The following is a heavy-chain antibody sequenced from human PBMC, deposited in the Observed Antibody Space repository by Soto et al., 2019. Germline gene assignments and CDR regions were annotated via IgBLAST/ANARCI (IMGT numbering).Heavy chain of an antibody. V-gene: IGHV5-10-1*01. D-gene: IGHD4-17*01. CDR1: GYSFTSYW. J-gene: IGHJ6*02. Sequence: GESLKISCKGSGYSFTSYWISWVRQMPGKGLEWMGRIDPSDSYTNYSPSFQGHVTISADKSISTAYLQWSSLKASDTAMYYCARLTDYGESRYYYYGMDVWGQGTTVTVYS. CDR3: ARLTDYGESRYYYYGMDV. CDR2: IDPSDSYT.